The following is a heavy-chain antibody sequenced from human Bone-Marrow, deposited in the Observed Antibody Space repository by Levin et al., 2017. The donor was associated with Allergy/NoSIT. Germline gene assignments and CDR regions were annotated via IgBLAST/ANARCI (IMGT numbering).Heavy chain of an antibody. Sequence: GESLKISCAASGFTFSSYEMNWVRQAPGKGLEWVSYISSSGSTIYYADSVKGRFTISRDNAKNSLYLQMNSLRAEDTAVYYCAGGREGWYNYYYYYGMDVWGQGTTVTVSS. CDR1: GFTFSSYE. CDR3: AGGREGWYNYYYYYGMDV. J-gene: IGHJ6*02. V-gene: IGHV3-48*03. CDR2: ISSSGSTI. D-gene: IGHD2-15*01.